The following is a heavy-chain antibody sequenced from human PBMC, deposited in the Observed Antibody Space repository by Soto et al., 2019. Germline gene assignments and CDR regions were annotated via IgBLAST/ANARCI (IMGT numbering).Heavy chain of an antibody. CDR1: GGYFSASY. CDR2: INHAGTT. CDR3: ATGGLFSS. J-gene: IGHJ5*02. Sequence: QVQLQQWSAGLLKSSETLSLTCDIYGGYFSASYWSWIRQTPGKALEWLGEINHAGTTDYNPSVEGRIVISADASKNQFSLKLTSVTAADTAVYYCATGGLFSSWGQGTLVTVSS. V-gene: IGHV4-34*01.